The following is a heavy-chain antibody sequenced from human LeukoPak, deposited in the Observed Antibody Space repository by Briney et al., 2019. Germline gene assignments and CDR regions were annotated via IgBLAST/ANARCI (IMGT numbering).Heavy chain of an antibody. CDR2: ISSSGSTI. CDR3: ARDPTNDFWSGYYSDY. V-gene: IGHV3-11*01. D-gene: IGHD3-3*01. Sequence: GGSLRLSCAASGFTFSDYYMSWIRQAPGKGLEWVSYISSSGSTIYYADSVKGRFTISRDNAKNSLYLQMNSLRAEDTAVYYCARDPTNDFWSGYYSDYWGQGTRVTVSS. CDR1: GFTFSDYY. J-gene: IGHJ4*02.